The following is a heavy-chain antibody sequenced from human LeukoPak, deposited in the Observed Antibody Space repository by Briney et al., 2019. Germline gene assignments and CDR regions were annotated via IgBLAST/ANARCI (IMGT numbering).Heavy chain of an antibody. J-gene: IGHJ4*02. CDR3: ATQRGSYLWGTDFDY. V-gene: IGHV1-2*02. D-gene: IGHD3-16*01. CDR2: INPNSGYT. CDR1: GYTFTGYY. Sequence: ASVKVSCKASGYTFTGYYMHWVRQAPGQGLEWMGWINPNSGYTKFAREFQGRVTMTRDTSISTAYMGLSRLRSDDTAVYYCATQRGSYLWGTDFDYWGQGTLVTVSS.